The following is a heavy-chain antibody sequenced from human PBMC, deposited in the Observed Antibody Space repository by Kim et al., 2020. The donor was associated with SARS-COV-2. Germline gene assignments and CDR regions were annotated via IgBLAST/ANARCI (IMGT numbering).Heavy chain of an antibody. CDR1: GFTFSTYG. D-gene: IGHD4-4*01. CDR2: VWFDGGNK. J-gene: IGHJ3*01. V-gene: IGHV3-33*06. CDR3: AKAGYRDPGVDAFDV. Sequence: GGSLRLSCAASGFTFSTYGMHWVRQAPGKGLEWVGIVWFDGGNKFYANSVRGRFTIYRDNSNNMLFLEMNSLRADDTAVYYCAKAGYRDPGVDAFDVWGQGTMVTVSS.